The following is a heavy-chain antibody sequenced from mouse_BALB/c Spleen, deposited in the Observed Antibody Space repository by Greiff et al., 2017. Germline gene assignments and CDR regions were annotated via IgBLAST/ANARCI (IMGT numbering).Heavy chain of an antibody. CDR2: IYPGSGST. J-gene: IGHJ2*01. D-gene: IGHD2-4*01. Sequence: QVQLQLSRPQLLQPRASVQMSCKASGYTFPDYVISWVKQRTGQGLEWIGEIYPGSGSTYYNEKFKGKATLTADKSSNTAYMQLSSLTSEDSAVYFCARKIYYDYDVDYFDHWGQGHTL. CDR3: ARKIYYDYDVDYFDH. V-gene: IGHV1-77*01. CDR1: GYTFPDYV.